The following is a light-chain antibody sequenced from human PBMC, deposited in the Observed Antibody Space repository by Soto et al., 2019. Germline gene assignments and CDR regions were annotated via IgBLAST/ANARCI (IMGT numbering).Light chain of an antibody. CDR2: DDN. Sequence: QSVLTQPPSVSAAPGQRVTISCSGSASNIGNNSVSWYQQLPGAAPKLLIYDDNNRLSGIPDRFSGSKSGTSATLGITGLQTGDEADYYCGTWDTSLPACVFGPGTKLTVL. V-gene: IGLV1-51*01. J-gene: IGLJ1*01. CDR1: ASNIGNNS. CDR3: GTWDTSLPACV.